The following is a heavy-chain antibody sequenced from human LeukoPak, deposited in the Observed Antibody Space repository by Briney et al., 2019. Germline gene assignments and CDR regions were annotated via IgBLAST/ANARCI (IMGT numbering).Heavy chain of an antibody. CDR2: IYTSGST. V-gene: IGHV4-4*07. CDR1: GGSISSYY. Sequence: SETLSLTCTVSGGSISSYYWSWIRQPAGKGLEWIGRIYTSGSTNYNPSLKSRVTISVDTSKNQFSLKLSSVTAADTAVYYCARESRRAQVHYFDYWGQGTLVTVSS. CDR3: ARESRRAQVHYFDY. D-gene: IGHD4/OR15-4a*01. J-gene: IGHJ4*02.